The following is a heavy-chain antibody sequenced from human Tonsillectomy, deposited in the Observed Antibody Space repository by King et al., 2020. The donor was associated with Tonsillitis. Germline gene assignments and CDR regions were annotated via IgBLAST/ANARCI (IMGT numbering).Heavy chain of an antibody. CDR3: AKAPTAGIVVVITTYFDY. V-gene: IGHV3-30*02. Sequence: HVQLVESGGGVVQPGGSLRLSCGASGFTFYSYGMHWVRQAPGKGLEWVAFIRYDGSNKYYADSVKGRFTISRDNSKNTLSLQMNSLRVEDTAVYYCAKAPTAGIVVVITTYFDYWGQGTLVAVSS. CDR2: IRYDGSNK. D-gene: IGHD3-22*01. J-gene: IGHJ4*02. CDR1: GFTFYSYG.